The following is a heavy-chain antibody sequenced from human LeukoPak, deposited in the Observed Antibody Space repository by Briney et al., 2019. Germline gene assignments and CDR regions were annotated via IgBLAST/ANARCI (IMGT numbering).Heavy chain of an antibody. CDR3: ARVGSPPWSYYYYMDV. CDR2: ISSSGRTI. D-gene: IGHD1-26*01. V-gene: IGHV3-48*01. Sequence: GGSLRLSCAASGFTFSSDSMNGVRQAPGKGLEGGSYISSSGRTIYYADSVKGRFTISRDNAKNSLYLQMNRLRAEDTAVYYCARVGSPPWSYYYYMDVWGKGTTVTVSS. J-gene: IGHJ6*03. CDR1: GFTFSSDS.